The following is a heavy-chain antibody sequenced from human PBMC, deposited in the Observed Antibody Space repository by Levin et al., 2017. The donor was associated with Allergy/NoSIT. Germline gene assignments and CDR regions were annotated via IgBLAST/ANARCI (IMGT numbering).Heavy chain of an antibody. CDR2: ISSSSTYI. D-gene: IGHD6-6*01. V-gene: IGHV3-21*01. CDR1: GFTFSGYT. CDR3: ASDGSYDTLDI. J-gene: IGHJ3*02. Sequence: SCAASGFTFSGYTLNWVRQAPGKGLEWGSSISSSSTYIYYADSLKGRFTISRDDAKNSLSLQMNSLRVEDTAVYYCASDGSYDTLDIWGQGTMVTVSS.